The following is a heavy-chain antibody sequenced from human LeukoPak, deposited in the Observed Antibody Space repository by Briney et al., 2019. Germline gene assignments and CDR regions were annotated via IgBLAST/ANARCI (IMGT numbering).Heavy chain of an antibody. V-gene: IGHV4-34*01. Sequence: MTSETLSLTCAVNGGSFSGYYWSWIRQPPGKGLEWIGEINHSGSTNYNPSLKSRVTISVDTSKNQFSLKLSSVTAADTAVYYCARGVSGYYDSSGYYDRDAFDIWGQGTMVTVSS. CDR2: INHSGST. D-gene: IGHD3-22*01. CDR1: GGSFSGYY. CDR3: ARGVSGYYDSSGYYDRDAFDI. J-gene: IGHJ3*02.